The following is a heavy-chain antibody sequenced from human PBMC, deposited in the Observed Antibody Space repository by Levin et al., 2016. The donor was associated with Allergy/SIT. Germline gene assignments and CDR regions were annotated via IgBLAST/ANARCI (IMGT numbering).Heavy chain of an antibody. D-gene: IGHD5-18*01. CDR3: TTEWIGIQYSTAYYYYYMDV. Sequence: GGSLRLSCAASGFTFSNSDMNWVRQAPGKGLEWVGRIKSKTDGGTTDYAAPVKGRFTISRDDSKNTLYLQMNSLKTEDTAVYYCTTEWIGIQYSTAYYYYYMDVWGKGTTVTVSS. V-gene: IGHV3-15*01. CDR2: IKSKTDGGTT. J-gene: IGHJ6*03. CDR1: GFTFSNSD.